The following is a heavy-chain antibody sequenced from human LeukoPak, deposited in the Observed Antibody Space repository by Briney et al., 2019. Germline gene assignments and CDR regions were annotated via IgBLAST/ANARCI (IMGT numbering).Heavy chain of an antibody. D-gene: IGHD6-13*01. CDR3: ARETVIAAADYFDY. CDR1: GGSISSYY. J-gene: IGHJ4*02. CDR2: IYYSGST. V-gene: IGHV4-59*01. Sequence: PSETLSLTCTVSGGSISSYYWSGIREPPGKGLEWIGYIYYSGSTNYNPSLKSRVTISVDTSKNQFSLKLSSVTAADTAVYYCARETVIAAADYFDYWGQGTLVTVSS.